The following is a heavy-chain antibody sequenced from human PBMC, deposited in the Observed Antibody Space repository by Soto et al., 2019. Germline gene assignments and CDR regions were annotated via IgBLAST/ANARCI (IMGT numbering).Heavy chain of an antibody. D-gene: IGHD2-2*01. CDR1: GYTFTSYG. J-gene: IGHJ5*02. CDR2: ISAYNGNT. CDR3: ARDSDCSSTSCYSDWFDP. Sequence: QVQLVQSGAEVKKPGASVKVSCKASGYTFTSYGISWVRQAPVQGLEWMGWISAYNGNTNYAQKLQGRVTMTTDTSTSTAYMELRSLRSDDTAVYYCARDSDCSSTSCYSDWFDPWGQGTLVTVSS. V-gene: IGHV1-18*01.